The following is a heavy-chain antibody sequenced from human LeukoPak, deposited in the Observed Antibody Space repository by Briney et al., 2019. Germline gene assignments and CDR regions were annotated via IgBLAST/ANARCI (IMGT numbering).Heavy chain of an antibody. V-gene: IGHV1-2*02. CDR1: GYTLTELS. CDR3: AKASRELLTGFDY. Sequence: ASVKVSCKVSGYTLTELSMHWVRQAPGKGLEWMGWINPNSGGTNYAQKFQGRVTMTRDTSISTAYMELSRLRSDDTAVYYCAKASRELLTGFDYWGQGTLVTVSS. CDR2: INPNSGGT. D-gene: IGHD1-26*01. J-gene: IGHJ4*02.